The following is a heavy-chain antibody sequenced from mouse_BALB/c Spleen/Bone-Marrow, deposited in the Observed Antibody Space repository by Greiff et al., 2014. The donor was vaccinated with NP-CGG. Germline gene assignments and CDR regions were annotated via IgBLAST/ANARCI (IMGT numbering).Heavy chain of an antibody. CDR2: IYPGDGDT. CDR1: GYTFTSYW. D-gene: IGHD2-1*01. J-gene: IGHJ4*01. V-gene: IGHV1-87*01. Sequence: VKLQESGAELARPGASVKLSCKASGYTFTSYWMQWVKQRPGQGLEWIGAIYPGDGDTRYTQKFRGKATLTADKSSNTAYMQRSSLTSEDSAVYFCASPYGNYDAMDYWGQGTSVTVSS. CDR3: ASPYGNYDAMDY.